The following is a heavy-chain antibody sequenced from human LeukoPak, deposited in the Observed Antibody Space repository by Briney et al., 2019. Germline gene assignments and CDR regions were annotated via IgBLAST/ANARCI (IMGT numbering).Heavy chain of an antibody. CDR2: ISSNGGST. Sequence: GGSLRLSCAASGFTFSSYAMHWVRQAPGKGLEYVSAISSNGGSTYYANSVKGRFTISRDNAQNSLFLQMNSLRVEDTAVYYCARGLKFDWSFYRAGEFEFDLWGQGTQVTVSA. D-gene: IGHD3-9*01. CDR1: GFTFSSYA. CDR3: ARGLKFDWSFYRAGEFEFDL. V-gene: IGHV3-64*01. J-gene: IGHJ5*02.